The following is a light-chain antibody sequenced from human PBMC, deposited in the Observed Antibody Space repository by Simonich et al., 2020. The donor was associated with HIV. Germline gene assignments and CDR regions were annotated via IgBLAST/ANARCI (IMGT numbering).Light chain of an antibody. CDR1: KSISSW. CDR2: AAS. CDR3: RQANSFPRT. Sequence: DIQMTQSPSSVSASVGDRVTDTCRASKSISSWLAWYQQKPGKAPKLLIYAASSLQSGVPSRFSGSGSGTDFTLTINNLQPEDFATYYCRQANSFPRTFGQGTKVEIK. V-gene: IGKV1-12*01. J-gene: IGKJ1*01.